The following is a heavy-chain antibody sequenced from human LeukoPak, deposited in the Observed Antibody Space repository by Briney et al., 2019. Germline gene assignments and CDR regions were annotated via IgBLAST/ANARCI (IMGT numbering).Heavy chain of an antibody. CDR1: GFGFSSYA. CDR3: AKYMTPDTVAAIPPFDY. J-gene: IGHJ4*02. CDR2: VTGIVGRT. Sequence: GGSPRLSCAASGFGFSSYAVSWVRQGPGKGLEWVSSVTGIVGRTYYADSVDGRFTISRDNSKSTVYLQMNSLRAEDTAVYYCAKYMTPDTVAAIPPFDYWGQGTLVTVSS. V-gene: IGHV3-23*01. D-gene: IGHD5-12*01.